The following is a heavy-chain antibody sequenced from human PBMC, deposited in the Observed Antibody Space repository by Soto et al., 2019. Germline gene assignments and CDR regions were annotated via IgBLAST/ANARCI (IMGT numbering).Heavy chain of an antibody. CDR3: ARDQNTVFGVIIRGSAIDV. V-gene: IGHV3-23*01. CDR2: ISGNGRAK. J-gene: IGHJ6*02. CDR1: GFTFNSNS. Sequence: GGSLRLSCVVSGFTFNSNSMSWVRQSPGKGLEWVDGISGNGRAKYYADSVKGRFTISRDNVQNTLFLQMDSLRAEDTAVYYCARDQNTVFGVIIRGSAIDVWGQGTTVTVSS. D-gene: IGHD3-3*01.